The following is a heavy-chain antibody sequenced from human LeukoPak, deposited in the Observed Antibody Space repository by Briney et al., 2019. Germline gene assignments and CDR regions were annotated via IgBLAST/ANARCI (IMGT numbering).Heavy chain of an antibody. V-gene: IGHV4-4*09. Sequence: SETLSLTCAVYGGSFSGYYWSWIRQPPGKGLEWIGYIYTSGSTNYNPSPKSRVTISVDTSKNQFSLKLSSVTAADTAVYYCARHIIAAPYFDYWGQGTLVTVSS. D-gene: IGHD6-6*01. CDR1: GGSFSGYY. CDR3: ARHIIAAPYFDY. CDR2: IYTSGST. J-gene: IGHJ4*02.